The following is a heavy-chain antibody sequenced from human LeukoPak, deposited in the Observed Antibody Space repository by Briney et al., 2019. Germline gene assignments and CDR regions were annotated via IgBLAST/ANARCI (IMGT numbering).Heavy chain of an antibody. CDR1: GFTFSSYW. J-gene: IGHJ4*02. Sequence: GGSLRLSCAASGFTFSSYWMHWVRQAPGKGLVWVSRINSDGGSTSYADSVKGRFTISRDNAKNTLYLQMNSLRAEDTAVYYCARGGYNGYVPFDYWGQGTLVTVSS. D-gene: IGHD5-12*01. CDR2: INSDGGST. V-gene: IGHV3-74*01. CDR3: ARGGYNGYVPFDY.